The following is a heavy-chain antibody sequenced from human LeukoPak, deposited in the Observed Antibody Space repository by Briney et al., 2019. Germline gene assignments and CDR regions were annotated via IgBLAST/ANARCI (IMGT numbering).Heavy chain of an antibody. V-gene: IGHV4-39*01. J-gene: IGHJ4*02. CDR2: IYYSGST. CDR1: GGSISSSSYY. Sequence: SETLSLTCTVSGGSISSSSYYWGWIRQPPGKGLEWLGSIYYSGSTYYNPSLKSRVTISVKTSKNQFSLKLSSVTAADTAAYSCARHLPGCPNGVCQRGFDYWGQGTLVTVSS. CDR3: ARHLPGCPNGVCQRGFDY. D-gene: IGHD2-8*01.